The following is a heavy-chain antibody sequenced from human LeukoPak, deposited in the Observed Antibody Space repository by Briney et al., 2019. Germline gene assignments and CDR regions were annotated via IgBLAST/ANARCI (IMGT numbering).Heavy chain of an antibody. Sequence: PSETLSLTCTVSGGSISSSSYYWGWIRQPPGKGLEWIGSIYYSGSTYYNPSLKSRVTISVDTSKDQFSLKLNSVTAADTAVYYCARVPVVVAATLFDYWGQGTLVTVSS. CDR3: ARVPVVVAATLFDY. V-gene: IGHV4-39*01. J-gene: IGHJ4*02. D-gene: IGHD2-15*01. CDR1: GGSISSSSYY. CDR2: IYYSGST.